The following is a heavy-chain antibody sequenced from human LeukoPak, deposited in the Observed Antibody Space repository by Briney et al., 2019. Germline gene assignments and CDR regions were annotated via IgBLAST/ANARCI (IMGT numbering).Heavy chain of an antibody. CDR1: GGSISSGGYY. D-gene: IGHD3-16*01. CDR2: IYYSGST. V-gene: IGHV4-31*03. Sequence: SQTLSLTCTVSGGSISSGGYYWSWIRQHPGKGLEWIGYIYYSGSTYYNPSLKSRVTISVDTSKNQFSLKLSSVTAADTAEYYCARGSRGDFDYWGQGTLVTVSS. J-gene: IGHJ4*02. CDR3: ARGSRGDFDY.